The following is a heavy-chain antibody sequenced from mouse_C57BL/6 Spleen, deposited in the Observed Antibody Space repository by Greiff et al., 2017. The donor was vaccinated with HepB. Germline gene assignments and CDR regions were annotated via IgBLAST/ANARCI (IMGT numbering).Heavy chain of an antibody. V-gene: IGHV1-55*01. Sequence: QVQLQQPGAELVKPGASVKMSCKASGYTFTSYWITWVKQRPGQGLEWIGDIYPGGGYTNYNEKFKGKATLTADKSSSTAYMQFSSLTSEDSAIYYCARSVYDGYYSSYYYAMDYWGQGTSVTVSS. CDR2: IYPGGGYT. J-gene: IGHJ4*01. D-gene: IGHD2-3*01. CDR1: GYTFTSYW. CDR3: ARSVYDGYYSSYYYAMDY.